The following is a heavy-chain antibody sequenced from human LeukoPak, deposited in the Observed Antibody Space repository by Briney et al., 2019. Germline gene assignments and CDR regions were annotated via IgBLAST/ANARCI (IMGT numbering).Heavy chain of an antibody. V-gene: IGHV1-69*01. CDR2: IIPIFGTA. Sequence: ASVKVSCKASGGTSSSYAISWVRQAPGQGLEWMGGIIPIFGTANYAQKFQGRVTITADESTSTAYMELSSLRSEDTAVYYCARRGDEVFDYWGQGTLVTVSS. J-gene: IGHJ4*02. CDR3: ARRGDEVFDY. D-gene: IGHD4-17*01. CDR1: GGTSSSYA.